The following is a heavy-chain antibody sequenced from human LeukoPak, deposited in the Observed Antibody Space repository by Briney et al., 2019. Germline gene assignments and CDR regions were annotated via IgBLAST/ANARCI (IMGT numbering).Heavy chain of an antibody. CDR1: GGSFSGYY. V-gene: IGHV4-34*01. CDR3: ATWKYYYDSSGYRAHLTI. CDR2: INHSGST. D-gene: IGHD3-22*01. Sequence: SETLSLTCAVYGGSFSGYYWSWIRQPPGKGLEWIGEINHSGSTNYNPSLKSRVTISVDTSKNQFSLKLSSVTATDTAVYYCATWKYYYDSSGYRAHLTIWGQGTMVTVSS. J-gene: IGHJ3*02.